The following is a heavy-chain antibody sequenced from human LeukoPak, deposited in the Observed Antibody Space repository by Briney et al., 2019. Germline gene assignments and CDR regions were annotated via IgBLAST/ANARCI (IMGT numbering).Heavy chain of an antibody. Sequence: GGSLRLSCAASGFSFSYFWMHWVCQAPGKGLVWVSRINRDGSGTSYADSVKGRFTISRDNAKNTLSLQMNSLRAEDTAVYYCTRELEYRGSPDDAFDIWGQGTMVTVSS. V-gene: IGHV3-74*01. D-gene: IGHD1-26*01. CDR1: GFSFSYFW. CDR3: TRELEYRGSPDDAFDI. J-gene: IGHJ3*02. CDR2: INRDGSGT.